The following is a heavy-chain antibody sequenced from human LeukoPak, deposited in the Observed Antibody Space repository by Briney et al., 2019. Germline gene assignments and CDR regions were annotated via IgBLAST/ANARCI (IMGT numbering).Heavy chain of an antibody. J-gene: IGHJ5*02. D-gene: IGHD2-15*01. CDR2: IDYSGST. Sequence: SETLSLTCTVSGGSISSYYWSWIRQPPGKGLEWIGYIDYSGSTNYNPSLKSRVTISVDTSKNQFSLKLSSVTAADTAVYYCASMVAATPIWFDPWGQGTLVTVSS. CDR3: ASMVAATPIWFDP. CDR1: GGSISSYY. V-gene: IGHV4-59*01.